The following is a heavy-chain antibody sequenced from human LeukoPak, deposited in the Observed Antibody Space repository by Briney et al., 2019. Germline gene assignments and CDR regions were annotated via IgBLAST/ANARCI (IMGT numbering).Heavy chain of an antibody. D-gene: IGHD3-10*01. CDR3: ARVVGTMARGGPYNWFDT. J-gene: IGHJ5*02. Sequence: SVKVSFKAPGYTFTVYYMHWMRQAPGQGLEWMGWINPNSGGTNYAQKFQGGVIMTRDRSITTAYMELSRLRSDDPAVYYCARVVGTMARGGPYNWFDTWGQGTPVTVSS. V-gene: IGHV1-2*02. CDR1: GYTFTVYY. CDR2: INPNSGGT.